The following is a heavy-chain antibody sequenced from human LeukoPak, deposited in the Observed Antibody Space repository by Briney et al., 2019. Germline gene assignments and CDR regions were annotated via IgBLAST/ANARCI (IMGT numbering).Heavy chain of an antibody. CDR1: GGSISSYY. J-gene: IGHJ5*02. V-gene: IGHV4-59*01. CDR2: IYYSGST. D-gene: IGHD2-21*01. Sequence: SSETLSLTCTVSGGSISSYYWSWIRQPPGKGLEWIGYIYYSGSTNYNPSLKSRVTISVDTSKNQFSLKLSSVTAADTAVYYCARSILWWWDQVDRFDPWGQGTLVTVSS. CDR3: ARSILWWWDQVDRFDP.